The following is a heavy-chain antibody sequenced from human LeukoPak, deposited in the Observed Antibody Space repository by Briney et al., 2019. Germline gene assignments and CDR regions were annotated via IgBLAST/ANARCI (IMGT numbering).Heavy chain of an antibody. CDR2: ISSSSSII. V-gene: IGHV3-48*01. D-gene: IGHD5-18*01. J-gene: IGHJ4*02. CDR3: AKDPGSNSYGSFDN. CDR1: GFIFSSYS. Sequence: GGSLRLSCAASGFIFSSYSMNWVRQAPGKGLEWVSYISSSSSIIYYADSVKGRFTISRDNSKNTLYLQMNSLRAEDTAIYYCAKDPGSNSYGSFDNWGQGTLVTVSS.